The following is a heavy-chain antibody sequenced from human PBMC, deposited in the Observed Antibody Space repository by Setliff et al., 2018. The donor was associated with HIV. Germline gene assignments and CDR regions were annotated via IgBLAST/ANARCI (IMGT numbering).Heavy chain of an antibody. CDR2: INEQGGIT. CDR3: TRDIGCIDSC. D-gene: IGHD2-8*01. V-gene: IGHV3-74*01. J-gene: IGHJ1*01. CDR1: GFIFKTYW. Sequence: GGSLRLSCAASGFIFKTYWMHWVRQVPGKGLVWVSRINEQGGITDYADSVKGRFTICRDNAKNTLYLQMHSLRAEDTASYYCTRDIGCIDSCWGPGAMVGVSS.